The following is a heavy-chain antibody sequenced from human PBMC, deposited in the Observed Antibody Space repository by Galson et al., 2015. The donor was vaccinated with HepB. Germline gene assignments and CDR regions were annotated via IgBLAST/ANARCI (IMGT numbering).Heavy chain of an antibody. CDR2: INPNSGGT. J-gene: IGHJ4*02. V-gene: IGHV1-2*02. Sequence: SVKVSCKASGYTFTGYYMHWVRQAPGQGLEWMGWINPNSGGTNYAQKFQGRVTMTRDTSISTAYMEPSRLRSDDTAVYYCARDADTIFGVVIFDYWGQGTLVTVSS. CDR3: ARDADTIFGVVIFDY. CDR1: GYTFTGYY. D-gene: IGHD3-3*01.